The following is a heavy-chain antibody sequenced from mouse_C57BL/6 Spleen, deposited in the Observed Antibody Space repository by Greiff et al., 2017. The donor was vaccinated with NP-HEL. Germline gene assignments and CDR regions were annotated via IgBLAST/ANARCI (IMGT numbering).Heavy chain of an antibody. CDR3: ARLNGYDYGPHWYFDV. V-gene: IGHV5-2*01. D-gene: IGHD2-4*01. Sequence: EVHLVESGGGLVQPGESLKLSCESNEYEFPSHDMYWVRKTPEKRLELVAAINSDGGSTYYPDTMERRFIISRDNTKKTLYLQMSSLRSEDTALYYCARLNGYDYGPHWYFDVWGTGTTVTVSS. CDR2: INSDGGST. J-gene: IGHJ1*03. CDR1: EYEFPSHD.